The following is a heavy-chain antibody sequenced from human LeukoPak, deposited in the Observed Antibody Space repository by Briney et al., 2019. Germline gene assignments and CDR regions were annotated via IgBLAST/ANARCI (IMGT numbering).Heavy chain of an antibody. Sequence: ASVKVSCKASGYTFTGYYMHWVRQAPGQGLEWMGWINPNSGGTNYAQKFQGRVTMTRDTSISTAYMELSSLRSDDTAVYYCARDFVVVQDTKVVWFDPWGQGTLVTISS. CDR1: GYTFTGYY. J-gene: IGHJ5*02. CDR3: ARDFVVVQDTKVVWFDP. D-gene: IGHD2-2*01. V-gene: IGHV1-2*02. CDR2: INPNSGGT.